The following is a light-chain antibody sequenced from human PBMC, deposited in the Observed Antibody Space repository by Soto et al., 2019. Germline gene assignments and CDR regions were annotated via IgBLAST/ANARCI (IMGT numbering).Light chain of an antibody. CDR2: GAS. Sequence: LVLTQSPVTLSLSPGERATLSCRASQSVSSSYLAWYQQKPGQAPRLLIYGASSRATGIPDRFSGSGSGTDFTLTISRLEPEDFAVYYCQQYGSSLLTFGGGTKVDIK. J-gene: IGKJ4*01. V-gene: IGKV3-20*01. CDR1: QSVSSSY. CDR3: QQYGSSLLT.